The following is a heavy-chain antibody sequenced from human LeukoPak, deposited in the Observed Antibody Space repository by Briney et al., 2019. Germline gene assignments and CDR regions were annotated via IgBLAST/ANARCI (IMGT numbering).Heavy chain of an antibody. CDR2: IYYSGST. J-gene: IGHJ3*02. CDR1: GGSISSGGYY. D-gene: IGHD3-3*01. CDR3: ARVKEVLRFLEWSPGAFDI. Sequence: PSETLSLTCTVSGGSISSGGYYWSWIRQHPGKGLEWIGHIYYSGSTYYNPSLKSRVTISVDTSKNQFSLKLSSVTAADTAVYYCARVKEVLRFLEWSPGAFDIWGQGTMVTVSS. V-gene: IGHV4-31*03.